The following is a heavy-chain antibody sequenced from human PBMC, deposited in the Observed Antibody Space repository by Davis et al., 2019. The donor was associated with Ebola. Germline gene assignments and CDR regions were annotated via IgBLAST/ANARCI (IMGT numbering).Heavy chain of an antibody. CDR2: ISAYNGNT. J-gene: IGHJ5*02. V-gene: IGHV1-18*01. D-gene: IGHD3-3*01. Sequence: AASVKVSCKASGYAFTSYGISWVRQAPGQGLEWMGWISAYNGNTSYAQKLQGRVTMTTDTSTSTAYMELRSLRSDDTAVYYCARLRITIFGVVIPNWFDPWGQGTLVTVSS. CDR1: GYAFTSYG. CDR3: ARLRITIFGVVIPNWFDP.